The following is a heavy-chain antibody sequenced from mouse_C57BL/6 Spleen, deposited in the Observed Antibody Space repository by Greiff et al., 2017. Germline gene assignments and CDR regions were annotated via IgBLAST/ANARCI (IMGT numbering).Heavy chain of an antibody. Sequence: VQLQQSGAELVRPGTSVKMSCKASGYTFTNYWIGWAKQRPGHGLEWIGDIYPGGGYTNYNEKFKGKATLTADKSSSTAYMQFSSLTSEDSAIYYCARVYGSSLYYFDYWGQGTTLTVSS. D-gene: IGHD1-1*01. CDR2: IYPGGGYT. J-gene: IGHJ2*01. CDR1: GYTFTNYW. CDR3: ARVYGSSLYYFDY. V-gene: IGHV1-63*01.